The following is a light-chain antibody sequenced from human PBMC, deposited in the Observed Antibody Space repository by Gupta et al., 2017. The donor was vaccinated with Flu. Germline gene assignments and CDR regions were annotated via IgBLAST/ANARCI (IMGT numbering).Light chain of an antibody. Sequence: GQSNTISCTGAGVEIGRFYYVSWYQQHPGKAPKLIYDVTKRPSGVSDRFSGSKSGNTASLTISGIRAKDEADYYCSAYRSSTDLFGGGTSVTVL. V-gene: IGLV2-14*03. CDR1: GVEIGRFYY. J-gene: IGLJ2*01. CDR3: SAYRSSTDL. CDR2: DVT.